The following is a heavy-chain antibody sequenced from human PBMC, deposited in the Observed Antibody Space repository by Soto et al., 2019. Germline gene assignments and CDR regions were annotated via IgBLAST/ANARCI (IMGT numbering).Heavy chain of an antibody. Sequence: QVQLQESGPGLVKPSGTLSLTCAVSGGSIISSNWWSWVRQPPGKGLEWIGESYHSGSTNYNPSLKSRVTISVDKSKNQLSLKLSSVPAADTAVYYCATHDFLSGYSDYWGQGTLVTVSS. D-gene: IGHD3-3*01. CDR2: SYHSGST. CDR1: GGSIISSNW. V-gene: IGHV4-4*02. J-gene: IGHJ4*02. CDR3: ATHDFLSGYSDY.